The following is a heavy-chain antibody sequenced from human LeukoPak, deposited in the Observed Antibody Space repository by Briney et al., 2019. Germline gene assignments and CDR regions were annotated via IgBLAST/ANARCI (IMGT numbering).Heavy chain of an antibody. V-gene: IGHV3-53*05. J-gene: IGHJ3*02. CDR3: AREGGYYAFDI. CDR1: EFIVSSNY. Sequence: GGSLRLSCAASEFIVSSNYMSWVRQAPGKGLEWVSVIYSGGSTYYADSVKGRFTISRDNSKNTLYLQMNSLRAEDMAVYYCAREGGYYAFDIWGQGTMVTVSS. D-gene: IGHD2-15*01. CDR2: IYSGGST.